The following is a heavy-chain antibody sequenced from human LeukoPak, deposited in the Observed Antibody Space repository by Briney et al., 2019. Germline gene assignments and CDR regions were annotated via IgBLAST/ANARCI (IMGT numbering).Heavy chain of an antibody. CDR2: ISSSGSTI. J-gene: IGHJ4*02. D-gene: IGHD6-6*01. Sequence: PGGSLRLSCAASGFTFSDYYVSWIRQAPGKGLEWVSYISSSGSTIYYADSVKGRFTISRDNAKNSLYLQMNSLRAEDTAVYYCARDRSSSSSPDHYFDYWGQGTLVTVSS. CDR3: ARDRSSSSSPDHYFDY. V-gene: IGHV3-11*01. CDR1: GFTFSDYY.